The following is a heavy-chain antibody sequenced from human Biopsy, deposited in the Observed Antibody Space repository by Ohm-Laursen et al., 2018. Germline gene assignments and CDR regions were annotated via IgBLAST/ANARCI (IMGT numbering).Heavy chain of an antibody. CDR3: ARDRGYYSDRTVPVYFDL. CDR1: GDSISSYY. D-gene: IGHD3-22*01. Sequence: TLSLTCTVSGDSISSYYWSWIRQPPGKGLQWIGYVYYTGSTDYNPSLQSRVTISVDTSKNHFSLRLRSGTAADTAIYYCARDRGYYSDRTVPVYFDLWGRGTLVTVSS. J-gene: IGHJ2*01. CDR2: VYYTGST. V-gene: IGHV4-59*01.